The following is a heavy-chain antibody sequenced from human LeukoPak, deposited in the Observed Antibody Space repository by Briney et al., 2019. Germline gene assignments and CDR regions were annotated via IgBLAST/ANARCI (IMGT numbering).Heavy chain of an antibody. Sequence: GGSLRLSCAASGFPFSAYWVHWVRQAPGKGLVWVSRINTDGTYTSYADSVKGRFTISRDNAQNTLFLQMTSLRVEDTAVYYCARGKVRIAMDVWGQGTTVTVSS. CDR3: ARGKVRIAMDV. CDR2: INTDGTYT. V-gene: IGHV3-74*01. D-gene: IGHD1-1*01. CDR1: GFPFSAYW. J-gene: IGHJ6*02.